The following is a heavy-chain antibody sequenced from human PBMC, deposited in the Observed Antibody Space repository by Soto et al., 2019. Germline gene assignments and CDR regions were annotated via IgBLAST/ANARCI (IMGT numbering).Heavy chain of an antibody. Sequence: QVHLEQRGAGLLKPSETLSLTCTVSGGSFTGHFWSWVRQPPGKGLEWLGEVSHSGNTKNYPSLRSRVTLSVDSAKNKISLALTSVTAADTAVYYCERAKVECHGWHQFDIWGQGTLVTVSS. V-gene: IGHV4-34*02. CDR3: ERAKVECHGWHQFDI. CDR1: GGSFTGHF. D-gene: IGHD2-15*01. J-gene: IGHJ5*02. CDR2: VSHSGNT.